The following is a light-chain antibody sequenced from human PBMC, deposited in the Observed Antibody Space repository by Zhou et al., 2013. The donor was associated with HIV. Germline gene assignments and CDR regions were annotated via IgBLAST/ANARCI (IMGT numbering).Light chain of an antibody. V-gene: IGKV1-12*01. CDR2: AAS. Sequence: DIQMTQSPSSVSASVGDRVTITCRASQGIGSWLAWFQQKPGKAPKLLIYAASSLQSGVPSRFSGSGSGTEFTLTITNLQSEDIGTYYCQQHDRLPYTFGQGTKLQIE. J-gene: IGKJ2*01. CDR3: QQHDRLPYT. CDR1: QGIGSW.